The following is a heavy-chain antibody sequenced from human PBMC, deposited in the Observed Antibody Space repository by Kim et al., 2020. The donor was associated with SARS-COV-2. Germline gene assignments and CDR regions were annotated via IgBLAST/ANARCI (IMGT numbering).Heavy chain of an antibody. CDR3: ARAGSYYGSYYFDY. CDR1: GFTFSSYW. CDR2: IKQDGSEK. J-gene: IGHJ4*02. D-gene: IGHD1-26*01. V-gene: IGHV3-7*03. Sequence: GGSLRLSCAASGFTFSSYWMSWVRQAPGKGLEWVANIKQDGSEKYYVDSVKGRFTISRDNAKNSLYLQMNSLRAEDTAVYYCARAGSYYGSYYFDYWGQGTLVTVSS.